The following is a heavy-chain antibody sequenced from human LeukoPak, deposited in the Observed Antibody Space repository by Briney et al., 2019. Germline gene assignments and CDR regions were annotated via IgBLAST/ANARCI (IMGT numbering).Heavy chain of an antibody. CDR2: INHSGST. CDR1: GGSFSGYY. V-gene: IGHV4-34*01. J-gene: IGHJ4*02. Sequence: PSETLSLTCAVYGGSFSGYYWSWIRQPPGKGLEWIGEINHSGSTKNNPSLKSRVTISVDTSKNQFSLKLTSVTAADTAVYYCARGANYYDSSGYSATFDYWGQGTLVTVSS. D-gene: IGHD3-22*01. CDR3: ARGANYYDSSGYSATFDY.